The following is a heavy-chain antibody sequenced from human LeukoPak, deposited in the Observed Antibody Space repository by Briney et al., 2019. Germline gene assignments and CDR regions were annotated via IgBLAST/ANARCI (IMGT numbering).Heavy chain of an antibody. D-gene: IGHD3-22*01. Sequence: GGSLRLSCAVSGITLSNYGMSWVRQAPGKGLEWVAGMSASGASTNYADSVKGRFIISRDNAKNTLYLQMNSLRAEDTAVYFCAKRGVVIRVILVGFHKEAYYFDSWGQGALVTVSS. CDR1: GITLSNYG. CDR2: MSASGAST. CDR3: AKRGVVIRVILVGFHKEAYYFDS. J-gene: IGHJ4*02. V-gene: IGHV3-23*01.